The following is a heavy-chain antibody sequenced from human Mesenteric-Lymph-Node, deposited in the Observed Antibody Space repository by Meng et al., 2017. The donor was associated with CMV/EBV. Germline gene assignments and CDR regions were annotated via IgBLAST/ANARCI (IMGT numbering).Heavy chain of an antibody. V-gene: IGHV3-7*01. D-gene: IGHD2-2*01. CDR3: ARAVVVPATNSDYYYGMDV. CDR1: GFTFSSYW. Sequence: GESLKISCAASGFTFSSYWMTWVRQAPGKGLEWVANIKQDGSEKYYVDSMKARFTISRDNAKNSLYLQMNSLRAEDTAVYYCARAVVVPATNSDYYYGMDVWGQGTTVTVSS. CDR2: IKQDGSEK. J-gene: IGHJ6*02.